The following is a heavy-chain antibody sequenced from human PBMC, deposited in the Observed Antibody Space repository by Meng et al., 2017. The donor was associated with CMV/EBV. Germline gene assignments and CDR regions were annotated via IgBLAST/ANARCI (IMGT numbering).Heavy chain of an antibody. CDR3: ARTGEYPTFDY. D-gene: IGHD2/OR15-2a*01. CDR1: RVSISSGDYY. CDR2: IYYSGST. J-gene: IGHJ4*02. Sequence: HVQLQEPGPGLVKPSQTLSPTCPVSRVSISSGDYYWSWIRQPPGKGLEWIGYIYYSGSTYYNPSLKSRVTISVDTSKNQFSLKLSSVTAADTAVYYCARTGEYPTFDYWGQGTLVTVSS. V-gene: IGHV4-30-4*08.